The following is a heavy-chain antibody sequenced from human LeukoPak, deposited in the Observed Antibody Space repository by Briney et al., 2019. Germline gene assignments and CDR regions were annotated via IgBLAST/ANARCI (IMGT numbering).Heavy chain of an antibody. Sequence: GGSLRLSCAASGFTFSSYSMNWVRQAPGKGLEGVSSISSSSSYIYYADSVKGRFTISRDNAKNSLYLQMNSLRAEDTAVYYCARDRQQLIIYYFDYWGQGTLVTVSS. V-gene: IGHV3-21*01. CDR2: ISSSSSYI. D-gene: IGHD6-13*01. CDR3: ARDRQQLIIYYFDY. CDR1: GFTFSSYS. J-gene: IGHJ4*02.